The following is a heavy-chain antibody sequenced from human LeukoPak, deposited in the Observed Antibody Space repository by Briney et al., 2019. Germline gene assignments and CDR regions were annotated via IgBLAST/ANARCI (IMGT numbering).Heavy chain of an antibody. CDR3: ARGESRVVAAKYYYYGMDV. CDR1: GGTFSSYA. J-gene: IGHJ6*02. CDR2: IIPIFGTA. Sequence: SVKVSCKASGGTFSSYAISWVRQAPGQGLEWMGGIIPIFGTANCAQKFQGRVTITADESTSTAYMELSSLRSEDTAVYYCARGESRVVAAKYYYYGMDVWGQGTTVTVSS. D-gene: IGHD2-15*01. V-gene: IGHV1-69*13.